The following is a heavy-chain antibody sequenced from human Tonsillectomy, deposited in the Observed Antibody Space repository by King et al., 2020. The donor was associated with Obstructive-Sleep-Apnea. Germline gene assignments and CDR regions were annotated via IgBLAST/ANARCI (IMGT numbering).Heavy chain of an antibody. D-gene: IGHD5-12*01. CDR3: AKDEATIHDDSYYFDY. CDR1: GFSFSSYG. Sequence: VQLVESGGGLVQPGGSLRLSCAASGFSFSSYGMSWVRQAPGKGLEWVSGISGSGDNTYYADSVKGRFTISRDNSKNTLYLQMNSLRAEDTAIYYCAKDEATIHDDSYYFDYWGQGTLVTVSS. V-gene: IGHV3-23*04. J-gene: IGHJ4*02. CDR2: ISGSGDNT.